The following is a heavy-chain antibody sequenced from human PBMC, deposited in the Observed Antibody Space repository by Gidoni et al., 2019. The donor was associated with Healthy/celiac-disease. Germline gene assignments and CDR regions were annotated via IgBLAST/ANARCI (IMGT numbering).Heavy chain of an antibody. CDR3: AREDPATSSYYYYGMDV. CDR2: IYSGGST. D-gene: IGHD1-26*01. J-gene: IGHJ6*02. V-gene: IGHV3-66*02. Sequence: EVQLVESGGGLVQPGGSLRLSCAASGFTVRCNYMSWVRQAQGKGLEWVSVIYSGGSTYYADSVKGRFTISRDNSKNTLYLQMNSLRAEDTAVYYCAREDPATSSYYYYGMDVWGQGTTVTVSS. CDR1: GFTVRCNY.